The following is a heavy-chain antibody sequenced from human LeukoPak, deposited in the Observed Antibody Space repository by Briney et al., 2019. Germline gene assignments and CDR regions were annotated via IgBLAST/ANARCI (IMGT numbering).Heavy chain of an antibody. CDR2: IYYSGST. CDR1: GASISSSSYY. V-gene: IGHV4-39*07. D-gene: IGHD5-24*01. CDR3: ARVATIYLFDY. J-gene: IGHJ4*02. Sequence: TSSETLSLTCTVSGASISSSSYYWGRIRQPPGKGLEWIGSIYYSGSTYYNPSLKSRVTISVDTSKNQFSLKLSSVTAADTAVYYCARVATIYLFDYWGQGTLVTVSS.